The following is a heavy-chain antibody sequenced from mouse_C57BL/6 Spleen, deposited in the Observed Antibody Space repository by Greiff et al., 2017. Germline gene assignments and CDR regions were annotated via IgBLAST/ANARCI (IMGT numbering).Heavy chain of an antibody. V-gene: IGHV1-69*01. CDR1: GYTFTSYW. CDR2: LDPSDSYT. D-gene: IGHD1-1*01. Sequence: QVQLQQPGAELVMPGASVKLSCKASGYTFTSYWMHWVKQRPGQGLEWIGELDPSDSYTNYNQKFKGKSTLTVDKSSSTAYMQLSSLTSEDSAVYYCRFITTVVDYWGQGTTLTVSS. CDR3: RFITTVVDY. J-gene: IGHJ2*01.